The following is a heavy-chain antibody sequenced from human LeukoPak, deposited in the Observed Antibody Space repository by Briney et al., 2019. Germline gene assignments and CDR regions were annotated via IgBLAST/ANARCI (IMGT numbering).Heavy chain of an antibody. J-gene: IGHJ4*02. V-gene: IGHV3-9*01. CDR1: GFIFDDYA. D-gene: IGHD1-26*01. Sequence: GGSLRLSCAASGFIFDDYAMYWVRQAPGKGLEWVSGISWNSRIIDYADSVKGRFTISRDNAKRALYLQMNTLTTEDTAFYFCARLAGAASGTYYFDFWGQGTLVTVSS. CDR2: ISWNSRII. CDR3: ARLAGAASGTYYFDF.